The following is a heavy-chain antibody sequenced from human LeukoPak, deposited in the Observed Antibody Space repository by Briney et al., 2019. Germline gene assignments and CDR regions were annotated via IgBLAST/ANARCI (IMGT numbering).Heavy chain of an antibody. V-gene: IGHV3-7*04. J-gene: IGHJ4*02. CDR2: IKEDGSEK. CDR3: SGGSRFVDY. D-gene: IGHD3-10*01. Sequence: GGSLRLSCAASGFTFSSYWMSWVRQAPGKGLEWVANIKEDGSEKYYVDSVKGRFTISRDNAKNSLYLQMNSLRAEDTAVYYCSGGSRFVDYWGQGTLVTVSS. CDR1: GFTFSSYW.